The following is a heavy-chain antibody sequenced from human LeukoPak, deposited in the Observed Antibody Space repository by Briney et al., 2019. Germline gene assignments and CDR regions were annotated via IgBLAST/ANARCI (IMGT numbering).Heavy chain of an antibody. J-gene: IGHJ4*02. D-gene: IGHD4-17*01. Sequence: GGSHRLSCAASGFTFSGYTMNWVRQAPGKGLEWVSGILANGDKTYYADSVKDRFSISRDNSKTTVSLQMNSLRAEDTAVYYCAKGRGTAVTSAANYWGQGTLVSPSS. V-gene: IGHV3-23*01. CDR1: GFTFSGYT. CDR3: AKGRGTAVTSAANY. CDR2: ILANGDKT.